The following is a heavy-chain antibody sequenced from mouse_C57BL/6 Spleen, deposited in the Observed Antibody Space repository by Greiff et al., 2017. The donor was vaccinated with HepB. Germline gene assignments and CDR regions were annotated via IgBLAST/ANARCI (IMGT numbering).Heavy chain of an antibody. CDR2: IWRGGST. CDR3: AKSPLITTVVRNYAMDY. V-gene: IGHV2-5*01. Sequence: QVQLQQSGPGLVQPSQSLSITCTVSGFSLTSYGVHWVRQSPGKGLEWLGVIWRGGSTDYNAAFMSRLSITKDNSKSQVFFKMNSLQADDTAIYYCAKSPLITTVVRNYAMDYWGQGTSVTVSS. J-gene: IGHJ4*01. D-gene: IGHD1-1*01. CDR1: GFSLTSYG.